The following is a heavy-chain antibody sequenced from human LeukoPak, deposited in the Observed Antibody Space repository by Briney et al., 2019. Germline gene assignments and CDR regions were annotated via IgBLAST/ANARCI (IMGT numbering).Heavy chain of an antibody. CDR3: ASMGATWQFTS. V-gene: IGHV3-30-3*01. CDR2: ISYDGSNK. J-gene: IGHJ5*02. Sequence: GRSLRLSCAASGFTFSSYAMHGVRQAPGKGLEWVAVISYDGSNKYYADSVKGRFTISRDNSKNTLYLQMNSLRPEDTAVYYCASMGATWQFTSWGQGTLVTVSS. CDR1: GFTFSSYA. D-gene: IGHD1-26*01.